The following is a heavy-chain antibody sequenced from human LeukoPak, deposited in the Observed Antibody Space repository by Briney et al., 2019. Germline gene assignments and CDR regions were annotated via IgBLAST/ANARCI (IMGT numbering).Heavy chain of an antibody. D-gene: IGHD6-19*01. CDR3: ARQIAVAGKAGFEY. CDR1: GGSISSYY. CDR2: IYSSGST. J-gene: IGHJ4*02. Sequence: SETLSLTCTVSGGSISSYYWSWIRQPAGKGLEWIGRIYSSGSTNYNPSLKSRVTMSVDTSKNQFSLRLSSVTAADTAVYYYARQIAVAGKAGFEYLGQGTPVTVSS. V-gene: IGHV4-4*07.